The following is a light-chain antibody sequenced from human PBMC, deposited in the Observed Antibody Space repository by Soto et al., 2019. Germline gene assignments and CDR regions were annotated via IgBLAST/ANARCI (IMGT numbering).Light chain of an antibody. V-gene: IGKV3-20*01. CDR1: QSVSSSS. CDR2: GAS. J-gene: IGKJ1*01. CDR3: HQYGSSLWT. Sequence: EMVLTQSPGTLSLSPGDRATLSCRASQSVSSSSFAWYQQKPGQVPRLFIYGASRRATGIPDRFSGSGSGTDFTLTISRLEPEDFAVYYSHQYGSSLWTFGQGTKVEI.